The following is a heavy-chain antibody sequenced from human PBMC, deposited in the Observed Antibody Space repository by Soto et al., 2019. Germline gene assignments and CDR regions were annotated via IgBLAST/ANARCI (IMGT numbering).Heavy chain of an antibody. CDR1: GFSFSDYT. Sequence: EVQLVESGGGLVKPGGSLRLSCAASGFSFSDYTMNWVRQAPGKGLEWVSSISGSTSYTYYADSLKGRFTVSRDNAEKSLYLQMHILRAEDTAVYYCARDGAFCSGTGCRDYYHYMDFWGKGTTVTVSS. CDR3: ARDGAFCSGTGCRDYYHYMDF. D-gene: IGHD2-2*01. V-gene: IGHV3-21*01. J-gene: IGHJ6*03. CDR2: ISGSTSYT.